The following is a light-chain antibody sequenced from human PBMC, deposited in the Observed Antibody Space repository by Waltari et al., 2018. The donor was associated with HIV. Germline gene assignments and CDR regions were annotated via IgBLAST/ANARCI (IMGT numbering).Light chain of an antibody. Sequence: QSAQTQPASVSGSPGQSITISCTGTSSDVGGYNYVSWYQQHPGKAPKLMIYEVSNRPSGVSKRFAGSKSGNTASLTISGLQAEDEADYYCSSYTSSSTLRVFGGGTKLTVL. CDR2: EVS. J-gene: IGLJ3*02. V-gene: IGLV2-14*01. CDR1: SSDVGGYNY. CDR3: SSYTSSSTLRV.